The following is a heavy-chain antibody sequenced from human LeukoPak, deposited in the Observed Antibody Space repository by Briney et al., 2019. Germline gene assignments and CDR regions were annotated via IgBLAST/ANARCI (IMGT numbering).Heavy chain of an antibody. CDR3: ARDRLGSDSSSPQSVSFDY. CDR2: ISAYNGNT. V-gene: IGHV1-18*01. CDR1: GYTFTSYG. Sequence: ASVKVSCKASGYTFTSYGISWVRQAPGQGLGWMGWISAYNGNTNYAQKLQGRVTMTTDRSTSIAYMELRSLRSDDTAVYYCARDRLGSDSSSPQSVSFDYWGQGTLVTVSS. J-gene: IGHJ4*02. D-gene: IGHD6-13*01.